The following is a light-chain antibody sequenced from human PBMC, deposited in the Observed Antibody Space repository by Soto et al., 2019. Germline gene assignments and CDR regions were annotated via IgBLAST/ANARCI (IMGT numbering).Light chain of an antibody. CDR2: ATS. Sequence: DIHMTQSPSSLSASLGDRVTITCRASRTIDNYLNWYQQKPGRAPELLVYATSSLQSGVPSRFTGGGSGTHFTLTISGLQPEDFATYFCQQSYNTPITFGQGTRLEI. J-gene: IGKJ5*01. CDR1: RTIDNY. V-gene: IGKV1-39*01. CDR3: QQSYNTPIT.